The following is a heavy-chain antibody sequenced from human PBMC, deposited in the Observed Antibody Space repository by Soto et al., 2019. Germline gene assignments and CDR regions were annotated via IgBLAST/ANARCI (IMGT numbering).Heavy chain of an antibody. D-gene: IGHD2-2*01. CDR1: GYTFTSYD. J-gene: IGHJ4*02. CDR3: ARGLKSDDIVVVPAAIFR. CDR2: MNPSSGNT. V-gene: IGHV1-8*01. Sequence: ASVKVSCKASGYTFTSYDINWVRQATGQGLEWMGWMNPSSGNTGYAQKFQGRVTMTRNTSISTAYMELSSLRSEDTAVYYCARGLKSDDIVVVPAAIFRWGQGTLVTVSS.